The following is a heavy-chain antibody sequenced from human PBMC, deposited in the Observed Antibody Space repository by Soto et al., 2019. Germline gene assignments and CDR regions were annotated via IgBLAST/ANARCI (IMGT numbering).Heavy chain of an antibody. V-gene: IGHV3-30*18. CDR2: VSYDGSKQ. J-gene: IGHJ4*02. CDR1: GFTFNSYG. CDR3: AKDTYYHDSSGYYVFDC. Sequence: GGSLRLSCAASGFTFNSYGIHWVRQAPGQGLEWVAGVSYDGSKQYYTDSVRGRFTISRDNPRNTLDLQMNSLRAEDTAVYYCAKDTYYHDSSGYYVFDCWGQGT. D-gene: IGHD3-22*01.